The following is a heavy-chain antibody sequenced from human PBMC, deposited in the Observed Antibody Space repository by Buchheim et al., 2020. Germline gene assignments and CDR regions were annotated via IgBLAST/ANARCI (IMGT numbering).Heavy chain of an antibody. J-gene: IGHJ4*02. V-gene: IGHV4-4*07. CDR3: ARKPRYDYVWGSYRYGLFDY. CDR2: SYTSGST. CDR1: GGSISSCY. Sequence: QVQLQESGPGLVKPSETLSLTCTVSGGSISSCYWSWIRQRAGKGLERIGRSYTSGSTNSNPSLKRRVTMSIDTSKTQFHLKLSSVTAADTAVYYCARKPRYDYVWGSYRYGLFDYWGQGTL. D-gene: IGHD3-16*02.